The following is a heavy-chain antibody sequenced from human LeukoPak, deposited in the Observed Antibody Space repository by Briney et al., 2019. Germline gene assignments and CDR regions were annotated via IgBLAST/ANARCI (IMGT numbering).Heavy chain of an antibody. CDR1: GGSFSGYY. J-gene: IGHJ4*02. Sequence: SETLSLTCAVYGGSFSGYYWSWIRQPPGKGLEWIGEINHSGSTNYNPSLKSRVTISVDTSKNQYSLKLSPVTAADTAVYYCARHTSPGGNFDYWGQGTLVTVSS. CDR2: INHSGST. D-gene: IGHD2-2*01. CDR3: ARHTSPGGNFDY. V-gene: IGHV4-34*01.